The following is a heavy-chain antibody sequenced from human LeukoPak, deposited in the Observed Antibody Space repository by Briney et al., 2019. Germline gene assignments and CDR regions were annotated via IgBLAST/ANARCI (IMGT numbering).Heavy chain of an antibody. CDR3: ASGLAYCGGDCYSRFDP. D-gene: IGHD2-21*01. CDR1: GGTFSSYT. J-gene: IGHJ5*02. V-gene: IGHV1-69*02. CDR2: IIPILGIA. Sequence: SVKVSCKASGGTFSSYTISWVLQAPGQGLEWMGRIIPILGIANYAQKFQGRVTITADKSTSTAYMELSSLRSEDTAVYYCASGLAYCGGDCYSRFDPWGQGTLVTVSS.